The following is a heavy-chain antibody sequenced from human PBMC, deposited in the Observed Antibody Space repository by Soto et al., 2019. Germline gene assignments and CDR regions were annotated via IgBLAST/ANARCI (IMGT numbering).Heavy chain of an antibody. CDR3: ARDRSSSWYNGTFYFDS. D-gene: IGHD2-2*01. J-gene: IGHJ4*02. Sequence: QVQLVQSGAELRRPGSSVKVSCTASGGTFSTYDISWVRQAPGQGLEWMGGIIPAFDATKFAQKFQGRLTITSDKSTGTVYMALSSLSSEDTAVYYCARDRSSSWYNGTFYFDSWGQGTLVTVSS. V-gene: IGHV1-69*06. CDR2: IIPAFDAT. CDR1: GGTFSTYD.